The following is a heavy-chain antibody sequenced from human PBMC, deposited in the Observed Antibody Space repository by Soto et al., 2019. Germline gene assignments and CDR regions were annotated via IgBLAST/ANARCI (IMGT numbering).Heavy chain of an antibody. V-gene: IGHV1-18*01. Sequence: ASVKVSCKASGYTFTSYGISWVRQAPGQGLEWMGWISAYNGNTNYAQKLQGRVTMTTDTSTSTAYMELRSLRSDDTAVYYCARDIRFDWLLGDGDYFDYWGQGTLVTVSS. CDR3: ARDIRFDWLLGDGDYFDY. CDR2: ISAYNGNT. CDR1: GYTFTSYG. D-gene: IGHD3-9*01. J-gene: IGHJ4*02.